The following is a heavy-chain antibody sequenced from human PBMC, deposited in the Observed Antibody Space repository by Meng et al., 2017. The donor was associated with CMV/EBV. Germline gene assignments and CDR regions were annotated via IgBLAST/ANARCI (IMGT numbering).Heavy chain of an antibody. CDR2: ISADNQNT. Sequence: GESLKISCKAPGNIFTKNGISRVRQAPGQRLEWMGWISADNQNTNLVQRFQGRVTMTIETSTNTAYVELRSLRSDDTAVYYCAMGGDYGDYHDPFDYWGQGTLVTVSS. D-gene: IGHD4-17*01. J-gene: IGHJ4*02. CDR1: GNIFTKNG. V-gene: IGHV1-18*01. CDR3: AMGGDYGDYHDPFDY.